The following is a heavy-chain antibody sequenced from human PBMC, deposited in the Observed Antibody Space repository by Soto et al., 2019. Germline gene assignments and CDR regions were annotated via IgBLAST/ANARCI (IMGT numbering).Heavy chain of an antibody. V-gene: IGHV3-11*01. CDR1: GFTISDYY. D-gene: IGHD3-10*01. CDR3: AKDQEGSGSHWLGYNYYGMDV. J-gene: IGHJ6*02. Sequence: QVQLVESGGGLVKPGGSLRLSCEASGFTISDYYMSWIRQAPGKGLEWVSYIRSVGTTTYYADSVKGRFSISMDNAKYSLDLQMNSLGAEDLAVYLCAKDQEGSGSHWLGYNYYGMDVWGQGTTVTVSS. CDR2: IRSVGTTT.